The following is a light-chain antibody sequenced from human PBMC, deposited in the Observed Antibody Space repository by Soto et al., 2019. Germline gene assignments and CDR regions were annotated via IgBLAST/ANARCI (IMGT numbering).Light chain of an antibody. CDR2: AAS. Sequence: DIQMTQSPSSLSASVGDRVTITCRASQGISNYVAWYQPKPGKGPKLLSYAASNLQSGVPYRFSGSGSGTAFNLTISSLQPEDGATYYCQKYNSATEALTFGGVTKVEIK. CDR1: QGISNY. CDR3: QKYNSATEALT. V-gene: IGKV1-27*01. J-gene: IGKJ4*01.